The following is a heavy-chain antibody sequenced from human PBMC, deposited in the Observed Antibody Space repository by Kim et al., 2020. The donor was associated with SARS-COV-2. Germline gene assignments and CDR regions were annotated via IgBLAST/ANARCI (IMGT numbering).Heavy chain of an antibody. V-gene: IGHV4-61*07. Sequence: NPSLKGRFSISNDTPKNQCSLKMESVTAADTAVYYCARLRRGPWNFDYWGQGTLVTVS. CDR3: ARLRRGPWNFDY. D-gene: IGHD3-10*01. J-gene: IGHJ4*02.